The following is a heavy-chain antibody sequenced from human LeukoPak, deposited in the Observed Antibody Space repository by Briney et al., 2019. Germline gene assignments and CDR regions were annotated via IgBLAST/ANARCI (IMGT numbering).Heavy chain of an antibody. V-gene: IGHV1-69*13. CDR1: GGTFSSYA. Sequence: GASVKVSCKASGGTFSSYAISWVRQAPGQGLEWMGGIIPIFGTANYAQKFQGRVTITADESTSTAYMELSSLRSEDTAVYYCARDPSIAARPFDYWGQGTLVTVSS. J-gene: IGHJ4*02. CDR2: IIPIFGTA. D-gene: IGHD6-6*01. CDR3: ARDPSIAARPFDY.